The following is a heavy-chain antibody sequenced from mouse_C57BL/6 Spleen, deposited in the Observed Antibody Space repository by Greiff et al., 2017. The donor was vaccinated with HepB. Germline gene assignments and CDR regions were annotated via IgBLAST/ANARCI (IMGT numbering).Heavy chain of an antibody. D-gene: IGHD1-1*01. CDR2: ILPGSGST. J-gene: IGHJ2*01. CDR3: ARWIYYGSSSYFDY. Sequence: VQLQQSGAELMKPGASVKLSCKATGYTFTGYWIEWVKQRPGHGLEWIGEILPGSGSTNHNEKFKGKATFTADTSSNTAYMQLSSLTTEDSAIYYCARWIYYGSSSYFDYWGQGTTLTVSS. V-gene: IGHV1-9*01. CDR1: GYTFTGYW.